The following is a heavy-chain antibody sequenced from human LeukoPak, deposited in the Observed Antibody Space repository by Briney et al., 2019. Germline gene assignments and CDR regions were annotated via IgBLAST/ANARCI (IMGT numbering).Heavy chain of an antibody. CDR2: INPNSGGT. J-gene: IGHJ4*02. V-gene: IGHV1-2*02. CDR1: GYTFTGYY. D-gene: IGHD6-6*01. Sequence: GASVNVSCKASGYTFTGYYMHWMRQAPGQGLEWMEWINPNSGGTNYAQKFQGRVTMTRDTSISTAYMELSSLRSEDTAVYYCARAGGLVVHYWGQGTLVTVSS. CDR3: ARAGGLVVHY.